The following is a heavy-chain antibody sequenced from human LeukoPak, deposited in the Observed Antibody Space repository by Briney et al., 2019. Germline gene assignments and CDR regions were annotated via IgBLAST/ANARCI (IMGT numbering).Heavy chain of an antibody. CDR1: GFIFDDYG. J-gene: IGHJ4*02. V-gene: IGHV3-20*04. CDR3: AKDLITMISDY. CDR2: INWNGSIT. Sequence: GGSLRLSCAASGFIFDDYGMSWVRQAPGKGLEWVSGINWNGSITGYADSVKGRFTISRDNAKNSLYLQMNSLRAEDTAVYYCAKDLITMISDYWGQGTLVTVSS. D-gene: IGHD3-22*01.